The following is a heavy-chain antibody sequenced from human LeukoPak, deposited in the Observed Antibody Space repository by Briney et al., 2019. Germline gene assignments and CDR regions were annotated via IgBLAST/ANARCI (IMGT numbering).Heavy chain of an antibody. CDR2: ISSNGDST. CDR1: GFTLNNYA. Sequence: GGSLRLSCVASGFTLNNYAMQWVRQAPGKGLEYVSAISSNGDSTFYANSVKGRFTISRDNSKNTLYLQMGSLRTEDMAVYYCARRAPGYGSGWLDSWGQGTLVTVSS. CDR3: ARRAPGYGSGWLDS. D-gene: IGHD2-15*01. V-gene: IGHV3-64*01. J-gene: IGHJ5*01.